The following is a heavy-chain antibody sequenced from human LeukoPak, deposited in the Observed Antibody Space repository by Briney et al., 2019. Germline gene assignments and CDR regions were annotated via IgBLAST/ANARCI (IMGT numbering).Heavy chain of an antibody. CDR1: RGTFNSYA. J-gene: IGHJ4*02. D-gene: IGHD2-2*02. V-gene: IGHV1-69*01. CDR2: IIPIFGTE. Sequence: SSVKVSCKACRGTFNSYAIRWVRQAAGQGLEWMVGIIPIFGTENYAQKFRGRVTITADESTSTAYMELSSLRVEDTAVYYCARVQLPYQELDYWGQGTLVTVSS. CDR3: ARVQLPYQELDY.